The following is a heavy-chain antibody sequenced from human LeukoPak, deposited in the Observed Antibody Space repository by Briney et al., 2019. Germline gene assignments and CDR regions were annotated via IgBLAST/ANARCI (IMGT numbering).Heavy chain of an antibody. V-gene: IGHV4-4*07. Sequence: PSETLSLTCTVSGDSISGYYWSWIRQPAGEGLEWIGRIQTSGTTNYNPSLKSRITVSVDTSRNQISLKLTFVTAADTAVYYCARGLVVPAAISWFDPWGQGTLVAVSS. CDR2: IQTSGTT. CDR3: ARGLVVPAAISWFDP. J-gene: IGHJ5*02. D-gene: IGHD2-2*02. CDR1: GDSISGYY.